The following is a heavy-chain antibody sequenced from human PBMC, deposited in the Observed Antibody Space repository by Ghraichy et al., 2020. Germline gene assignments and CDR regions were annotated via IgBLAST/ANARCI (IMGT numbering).Heavy chain of an antibody. J-gene: IGHJ4*02. CDR1: GVSVSDYY. V-gene: IGHV4-59*02. CDR3: AGGGNSVPPASDY. D-gene: IGHD4-23*01. CDR2: VYVVGTT. Sequence: LNISCTVSGVSVSDYYWHWVRQPPGKGLEWIGYVYVVGTTNYNPSLQSRVTISLDTSKNQFSLKLTSVTAADTAVYYCAGGGNSVPPASDYWGQGSLVTVSS.